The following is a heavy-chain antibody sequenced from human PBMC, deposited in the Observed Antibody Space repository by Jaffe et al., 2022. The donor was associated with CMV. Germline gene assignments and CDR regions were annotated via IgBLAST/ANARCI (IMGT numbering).Heavy chain of an antibody. Sequence: QVQLQQWGAGLLKPSETLSLTCAVYGGSFSGYYWSWIRQPPGKGLEWIGEINHSGSTNYNPSLKSRVTISVDTSKNQFSLKLSSVTAADTAVYYCARTSGSYSRSFQHWGQGTLVTVSS. D-gene: IGHD1-26*01. V-gene: IGHV4-34*01. CDR3: ARTSGSYSRSFQH. CDR1: GGSFSGYY. CDR2: INHSGST. J-gene: IGHJ1*01.